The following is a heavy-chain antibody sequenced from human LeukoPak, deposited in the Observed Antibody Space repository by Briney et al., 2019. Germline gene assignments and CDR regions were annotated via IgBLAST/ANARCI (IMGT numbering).Heavy chain of an antibody. V-gene: IGHV3-53*01. CDR1: GFTVSSNY. J-gene: IGHJ6*02. Sequence: GGSLRLSRAASGFTVSSNYINWVRQAPGKGLEWVSVIYGGSTDYADSVTGRFTIFSDNSKNTLYLQMNSLRAEDTAVYYCARDTCGGDCYGGYYYGMDVWGQGTTVTVSS. CDR2: IYGGST. D-gene: IGHD2-21*02. CDR3: ARDTCGGDCYGGYYYGMDV.